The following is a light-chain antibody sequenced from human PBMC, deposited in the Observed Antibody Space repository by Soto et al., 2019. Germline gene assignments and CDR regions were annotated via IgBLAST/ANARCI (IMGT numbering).Light chain of an antibody. V-gene: IGLV1-36*01. CDR1: SSNIGNNA. CDR2: YDD. J-gene: IGLJ2*01. CDR3: ATWDDSLNAVV. Sequence: QSVLTQPPSVSEAPRQRVTISCSGSSSNIGNNAVNWYQQLPGKSPKLLIYYDDLLPPGVSDPFSGSKSGTSASLAISWLQSEDEADYYCATWDDSLNAVVFGGGTKLTVL.